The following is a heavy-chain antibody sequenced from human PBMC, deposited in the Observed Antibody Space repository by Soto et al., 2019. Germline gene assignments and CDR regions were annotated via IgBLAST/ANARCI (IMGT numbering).Heavy chain of an antibody. CDR2: IIPIFGTA. CDR1: GGTFSSYA. CDR3: ASTPTIDYYYYGMDV. V-gene: IGHV1-69*13. D-gene: IGHD1-26*01. J-gene: IGHJ6*02. Sequence: SVKVSCKASGGTFSSYAISWVRQAPGQGLEWMGGIIPIFGTANYAQKFQGRVTITADESTSTAYMELSSLRSEDTAVYCCASTPTIDYYYYGMDVWGQGTKVTVSS.